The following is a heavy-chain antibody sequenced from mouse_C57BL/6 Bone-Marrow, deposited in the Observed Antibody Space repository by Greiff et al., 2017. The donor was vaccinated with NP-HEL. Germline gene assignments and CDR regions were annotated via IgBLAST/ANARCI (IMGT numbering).Heavy chain of an antibody. D-gene: IGHD1-1*01. CDR3: ASYYYGSSPLSMDY. V-gene: IGHV1-26*01. CDR2: INPNNGGT. Sequence: EVQLQQSGPELVKPGASVKISCKASGYTFTDYYMNWVKQSHGKSLEWIGDINPNNGGTSYNQKFKGKATLTVDKSSSTAYMELRSLTSEDSAVYYCASYYYGSSPLSMDYWGQGTSVTVSS. J-gene: IGHJ4*01. CDR1: GYTFTDYY.